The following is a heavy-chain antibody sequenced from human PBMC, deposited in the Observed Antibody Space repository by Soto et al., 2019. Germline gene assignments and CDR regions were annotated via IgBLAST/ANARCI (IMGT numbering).Heavy chain of an antibody. CDR1: GYIFTSYV. Sequence: QVQLVQSGAEVKKPGASVKVSCKASGYIFTSYVISGVRQAPGQGLEWMGWISVYNGNTKHAQKLQGRVTMTTDTSTSTAYLELRSLRSDDTAVYYCARDLGGPIVDYWGQGTLVTVAS. J-gene: IGHJ4*02. CDR3: ARDLGGPIVDY. CDR2: ISVYNGNT. V-gene: IGHV1-18*01. D-gene: IGHD1-26*01.